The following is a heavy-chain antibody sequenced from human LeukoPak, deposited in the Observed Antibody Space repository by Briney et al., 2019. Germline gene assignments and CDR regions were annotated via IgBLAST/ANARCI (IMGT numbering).Heavy chain of an antibody. Sequence: GGSLRLSCAASGFTFSSYAMNWVRQAPGKGLEWVSSINVSGGSTYYADSVKGRFTISRDNSENTLYLQMNSLRAEDTAVYYCAKPARTDYADYWGQGTLVTVSS. D-gene: IGHD1-14*01. CDR2: INVSGGST. J-gene: IGHJ4*02. CDR1: GFTFSSYA. CDR3: AKPARTDYADY. V-gene: IGHV3-23*01.